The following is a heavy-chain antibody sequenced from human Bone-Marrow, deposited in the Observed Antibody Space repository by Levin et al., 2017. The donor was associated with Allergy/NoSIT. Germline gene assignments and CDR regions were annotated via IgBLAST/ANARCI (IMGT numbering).Heavy chain of an antibody. Sequence: ASVKVSCKASGYTFTTYYMHWVRQAPGQGLEWMGRINPSGGSTSYAQKFQGRVTMTRDTSTSTVYMELSSLRSEDTAVYYCAKLTGTTGGGFDYWGRGTLVTVSS. CDR1: GYTFTTYY. J-gene: IGHJ4*02. D-gene: IGHD1-20*01. CDR2: INPSGGST. CDR3: AKLTGTTGGGFDY. V-gene: IGHV1-46*01.